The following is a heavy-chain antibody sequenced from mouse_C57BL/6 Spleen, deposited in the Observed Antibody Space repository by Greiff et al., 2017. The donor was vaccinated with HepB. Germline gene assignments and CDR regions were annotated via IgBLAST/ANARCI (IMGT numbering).Heavy chain of an antibody. V-gene: IGHV1-53*01. Sequence: VQLQQSGTELVKPGASVKLSCKASGYTFTSYWMHWVKQRPGQGLEWIGNINPSNGGTNYNEKFKSKATLTVDKSSSTAYMQLSSLTSEDSAVYYCASSEYGQPGFDYWGQGTTLTVSS. CDR1: GYTFTSYW. CDR3: ASSEYGQPGFDY. D-gene: IGHD2-10*02. J-gene: IGHJ2*01. CDR2: INPSNGGT.